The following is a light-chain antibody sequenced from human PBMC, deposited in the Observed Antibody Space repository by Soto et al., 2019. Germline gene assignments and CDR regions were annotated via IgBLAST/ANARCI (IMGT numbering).Light chain of an antibody. J-gene: IGKJ4*01. CDR3: QQYGSSPPLT. CDR1: QSVGSN. Sequence: EVVMTQSPATVPVSLGGRVTLSCRASQSVGSNLAWYQQKPGRAPRLLIYGASSRATGVPDRFSGSGSGTDFTLTISKLEPEDFALYYCQQYGSSPPLTFGGGTKVDIK. V-gene: IGKV3-20*01. CDR2: GAS.